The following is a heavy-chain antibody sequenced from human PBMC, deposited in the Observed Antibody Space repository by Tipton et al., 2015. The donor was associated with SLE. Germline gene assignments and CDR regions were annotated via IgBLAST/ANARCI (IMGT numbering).Heavy chain of an antibody. J-gene: IGHJ3*02. CDR2: INHSGST. V-gene: IGHV4-34*01. D-gene: IGHD3-10*01. CDR3: ARDMGGMGRGVRNDAFDI. CDR1: GGSFSGYY. Sequence: TLSLTCAVYGGSFSGYYWSWIRQPPGKGLEWIGEINHSGSTNYNPSLKSRVTISVDTSKSQFSLKLRSVTAADTAVYYCARDMGGMGRGVRNDAFDIWGPGTMVTVSS.